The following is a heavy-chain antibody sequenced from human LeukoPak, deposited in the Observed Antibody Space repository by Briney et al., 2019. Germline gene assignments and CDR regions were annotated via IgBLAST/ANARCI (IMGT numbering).Heavy chain of an antibody. V-gene: IGHV1-2*02. CDR2: VDTDSGDT. J-gene: IGHJ4*02. CDR1: GYTFTDYY. Sequence: ASVKVSCKASGYTFTDYYIHWIRPAPGQGLEWMGWVDTDSGDTTYAQNFQGRVTMTRDTSISTSYMELNRLRSDDTALYYCARDARDYGNRWLLRVDFFGDWGQGALVTASS. D-gene: IGHD2-8*01. CDR3: ARDARDYGNRWLLRVDFFGD.